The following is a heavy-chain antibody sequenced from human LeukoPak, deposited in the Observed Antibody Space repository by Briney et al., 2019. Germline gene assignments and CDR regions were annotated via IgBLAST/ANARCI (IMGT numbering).Heavy chain of an antibody. CDR3: VRDLHGPFDI. V-gene: IGHV3-30*04. J-gene: IGHJ3*02. D-gene: IGHD2-8*01. CDR1: GFTFSTYA. CDR2: ILYDGSNK. Sequence: PGGSLRLSCAASGFTFSTYAMHWVRQAPGKGLEWVAMILYDGSNKYHADSVKGRFTISRDNSKNTLYLQLNSLRLEDTAVYFCVRDLHGPFDIWGQGTMVTVSS.